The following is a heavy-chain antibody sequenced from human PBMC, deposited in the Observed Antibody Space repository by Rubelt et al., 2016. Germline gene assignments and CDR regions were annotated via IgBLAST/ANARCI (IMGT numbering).Heavy chain of an antibody. J-gene: IGHJ4*02. Sequence: VKKPGSSVKVTCKASGGTFNSYAINWVRQAPGLGLEWMGWISANNGDTDYAQKVQGRVTLTTDKSTSTAYMELRSLRSDDTAVYYCARAPRSTAAADYWGQGTLVTVSS. CDR3: ARAPRSTAAADY. V-gene: IGHV1-18*01. CDR1: GGTFNSYA. D-gene: IGHD6-13*01. CDR2: ISANNGDT.